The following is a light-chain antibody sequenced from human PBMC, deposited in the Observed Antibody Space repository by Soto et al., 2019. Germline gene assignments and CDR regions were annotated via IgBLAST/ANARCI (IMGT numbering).Light chain of an antibody. CDR1: QSIGRW. CDR2: DAS. Sequence: DIQMTQSPSTLSASIGDRVTITCRASQSIGRWLAWYQHKAGKAPKLLIYDASTLESGVPSRFSGSGSETEFALTVNSLQPDDFATYYCQQYNSYQYTLGQGTKVDIK. CDR3: QQYNSYQYT. V-gene: IGKV1-5*01. J-gene: IGKJ2*01.